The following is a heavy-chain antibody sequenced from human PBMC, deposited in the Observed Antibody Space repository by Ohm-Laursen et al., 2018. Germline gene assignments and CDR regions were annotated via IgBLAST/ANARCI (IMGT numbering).Heavy chain of an antibody. Sequence: SLRLSCAASGFTFSSSWMHWVCQAPEKGLEWVADIKCDGSEKYYVDSVKGRLTISRDNAKNSLYLQLNSLRAEDTAVYYCARAGDRGFYYYYGMDVWGQGTTVTVSS. CDR2: IKCDGSEK. CDR3: ARAGDRGFYYYYGMDV. CDR1: GFTFSSSW. V-gene: IGHV3-52*01. D-gene: IGHD3-16*01. J-gene: IGHJ6*02.